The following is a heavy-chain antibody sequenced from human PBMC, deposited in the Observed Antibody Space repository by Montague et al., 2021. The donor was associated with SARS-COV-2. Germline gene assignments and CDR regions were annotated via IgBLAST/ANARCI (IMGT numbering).Heavy chain of an antibody. CDR3: AKQALTRYCTSTTCFGAAFDI. V-gene: IGHV4-59*08. Sequence: SVPLSLPFPFSGVSLSRYYWTWIRQPPGKGLEWIGVIYYSGSTNYNPSLKSRVTISVDTSKNQFSLKLSSVTAADTAVYYCAKQALTRYCTSTTCFGAAFDIWGQGTMVTVSS. D-gene: IGHD2-2*01. CDR1: GVSLSRYY. J-gene: IGHJ3*02. CDR2: IYYSGST.